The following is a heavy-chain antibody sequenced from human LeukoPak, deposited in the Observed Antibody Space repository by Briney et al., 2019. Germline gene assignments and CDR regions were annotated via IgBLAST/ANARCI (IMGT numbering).Heavy chain of an antibody. CDR1: GFTFTTYW. D-gene: IGHD3-22*01. V-gene: IGHV3-74*01. CDR2: INSDGSST. J-gene: IGHJ4*02. CDR3: ASTKSPYDSSGYCFDY. Sequence: PGGSLRFSCAASGFTFTTYWMHWVRQAPGQGLVWVSRINSDGSSTSYADSVKGRFSISRDNAKNSLYLQMNSLRAEDTAVYYCASTKSPYDSSGYCFDYWGQGTLVTVSS.